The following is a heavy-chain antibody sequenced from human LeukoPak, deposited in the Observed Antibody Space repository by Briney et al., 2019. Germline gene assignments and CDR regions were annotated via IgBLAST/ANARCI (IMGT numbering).Heavy chain of an antibody. CDR3: ASVSLSRSYEFDY. D-gene: IGHD1-26*01. Sequence: GGSLRLSCAASGFTFSSYSMNWVRQAPGKGLEWVSSISSSSSYIYYADSVKGRFTISRDNAKNSLYLQMNSLRAEDTAVYYCASVSLSRSYEFDYWGQGTLVTVSS. CDR2: ISSSSSYI. V-gene: IGHV3-21*01. J-gene: IGHJ4*02. CDR1: GFTFSSYS.